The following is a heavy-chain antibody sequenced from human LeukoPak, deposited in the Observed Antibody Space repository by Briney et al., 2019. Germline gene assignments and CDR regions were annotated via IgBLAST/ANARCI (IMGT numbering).Heavy chain of an antibody. Sequence: GGSLRLSCAASGFTFNNYWMSWVRQAPGKGLEWVAVISYDGSNKYYADSVKGRFTISRDNSKNTLYLQMNSLRAEDTAVYYCAKDLRSGGIDYWGQGTLVTVSS. J-gene: IGHJ4*02. D-gene: IGHD6-19*01. V-gene: IGHV3-30*18. CDR3: AKDLRSGGIDY. CDR2: ISYDGSNK. CDR1: GFTFNNYW.